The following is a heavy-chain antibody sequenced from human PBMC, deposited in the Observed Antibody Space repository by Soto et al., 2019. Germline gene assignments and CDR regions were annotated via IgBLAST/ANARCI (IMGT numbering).Heavy chain of an antibody. D-gene: IGHD5-18*01. CDR2: IYYSGST. J-gene: IGHJ4*02. Sequence: PSETLSLTCTVSGGSVSSGSYYWSWIRQPPGKGLEWIGYIYYSGSTNYNPSLKSRVTISVDTSKNQFSLKLSSVTAADTAVYYCARTAIVTLYDYWGQGTLVTVSS. CDR3: ARTAIVTLYDY. V-gene: IGHV4-61*01. CDR1: GGSVSSGSYY.